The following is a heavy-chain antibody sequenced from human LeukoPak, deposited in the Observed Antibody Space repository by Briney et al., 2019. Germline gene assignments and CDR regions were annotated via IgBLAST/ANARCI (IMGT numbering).Heavy chain of an antibody. Sequence: ASVTVSCKASGYTFTSYGISWVRQAPGQRLEWMGWISAYNGNTNYAQKLQGRVTMTTDTSTSTAYMELRSLRSDDTAVYYCARALTGYYGDAFDIWGQGTMVTVSS. CDR1: GYTFTSYG. CDR3: ARALTGYYGDAFDI. CDR2: ISAYNGNT. D-gene: IGHD3-9*01. J-gene: IGHJ3*02. V-gene: IGHV1-18*01.